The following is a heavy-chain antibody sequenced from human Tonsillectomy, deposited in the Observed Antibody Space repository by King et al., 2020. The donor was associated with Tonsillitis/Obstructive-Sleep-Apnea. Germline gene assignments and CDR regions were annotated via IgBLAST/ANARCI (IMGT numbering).Heavy chain of an antibody. CDR2: ISWNSGSI. Sequence: VQLVESGGGLVQPGRSLRLSCAASGFTFDDYAMHWVRQDPGKGLEWVSGISWNSGSIGYADSVKGRFTISRDNAKNYLYLQMNSLRAEDTALYYCAKDFSYDFWSAKNAFDIWGQGTMVTVSS. CDR1: GFTFDDYA. J-gene: IGHJ3*02. D-gene: IGHD3-3*01. CDR3: AKDFSYDFWSAKNAFDI. V-gene: IGHV3-9*01.